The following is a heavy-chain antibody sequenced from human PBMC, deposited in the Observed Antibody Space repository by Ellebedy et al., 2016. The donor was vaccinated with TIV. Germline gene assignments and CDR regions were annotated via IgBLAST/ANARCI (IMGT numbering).Heavy chain of an antibody. Sequence: AASVKVSCKVSGYTLTELSMHWVRQAPGKGREWMGGFDPEDGETIYAQKFQGRVTMTEDTSTDTAYMELSSLRSEDTAVYYCATIAVAIYYFDYWGQGTLVTVSS. CDR3: ATIAVAIYYFDY. CDR2: FDPEDGET. V-gene: IGHV1-24*01. J-gene: IGHJ4*02. D-gene: IGHD6-19*01. CDR1: GYTLTELS.